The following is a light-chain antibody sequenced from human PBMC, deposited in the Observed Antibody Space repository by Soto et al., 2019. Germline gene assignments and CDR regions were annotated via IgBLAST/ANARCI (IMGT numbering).Light chain of an antibody. CDR2: NID. V-gene: IGLV1-44*01. CDR1: SSNIGSNS. CDR3: ASWDDRLSGPI. J-gene: IGLJ2*01. Sequence: QSVMTQPPSASGTPGRRVTISCSGSSSNIGSNSVNWYQQLPGTAPKLLIYNIDQRPSGVPDRFLGSKSGSSASLAISGLQSEDEADYYCASWDDRLSGPIFGGGTNLTVL.